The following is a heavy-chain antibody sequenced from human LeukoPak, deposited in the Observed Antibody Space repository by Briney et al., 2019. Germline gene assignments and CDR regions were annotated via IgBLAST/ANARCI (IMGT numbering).Heavy chain of an antibody. Sequence: SETLSLTCTVSGGSITNYYWSWIRQPAGKGLEWIGRIYSSGSTAYNPSLKSRVTMSVDTSKNQFSLKLDSVTAADTAVYFCARGGNYWDAFDIWGQGTMVTVSS. V-gene: IGHV4-4*07. CDR2: IYSSGST. CDR3: ARGGNYWDAFDI. D-gene: IGHD1-26*01. CDR1: GGSITNYY. J-gene: IGHJ3*02.